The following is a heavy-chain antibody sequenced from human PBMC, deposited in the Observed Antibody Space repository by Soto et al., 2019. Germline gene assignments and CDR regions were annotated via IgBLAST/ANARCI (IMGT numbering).Heavy chain of an antibody. CDR2: IYYSGST. V-gene: IGHV4-31*03. D-gene: IGHD6-13*01. Sequence: QVQLQVSGQGLVKPSQTLSLTCTVSGGSISSGGYYWSWIRQHPGKGLEWIGYIYYSGSTYYNPSLKSRVTISVDTSKNQFSLKLSSVTAADTAVYYCARGIAAAGTFEGYYYYGMDVWGQGTTVTVSS. J-gene: IGHJ6*02. CDR3: ARGIAAAGTFEGYYYYGMDV. CDR1: GGSISSGGYY.